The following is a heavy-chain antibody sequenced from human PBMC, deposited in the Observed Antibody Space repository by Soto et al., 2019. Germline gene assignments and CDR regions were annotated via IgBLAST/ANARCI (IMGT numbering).Heavy chain of an antibody. D-gene: IGHD1-7*01. Sequence: EVQLVESGGGLVKPGGSLRLSCAASGFTFSSDSMGWVRQAPGKGLEWVASISSSGSFMNYADSVKGRFTISRDNAKNSLDLQMGSLKDEDTAVYYCARDPPSGTTLDSFDSWGQGTLVTVSS. CDR3: ARDPPSGTTLDSFDS. V-gene: IGHV3-21*01. J-gene: IGHJ5*01. CDR2: ISSSGSFM. CDR1: GFTFSSDS.